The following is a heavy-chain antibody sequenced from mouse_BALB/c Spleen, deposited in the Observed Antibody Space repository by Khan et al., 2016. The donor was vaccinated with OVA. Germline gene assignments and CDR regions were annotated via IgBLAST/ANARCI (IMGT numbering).Heavy chain of an antibody. CDR3: ARRDYYGSSVAY. V-gene: IGHV1-55*01. Sequence: QVQLQQPGAELVKPGTSVKLSCKASGYNFTSYWINWVKLRPGQGLEWIGHIYPGSGSTNYNEKLKSKATLSVDTSSSTVYMQLSSLASEDSALYYCARRDYYGSSVAYWGQGTLVTVSA. CDR1: GYNFTSYW. J-gene: IGHJ3*01. D-gene: IGHD1-1*01. CDR2: IYPGSGST.